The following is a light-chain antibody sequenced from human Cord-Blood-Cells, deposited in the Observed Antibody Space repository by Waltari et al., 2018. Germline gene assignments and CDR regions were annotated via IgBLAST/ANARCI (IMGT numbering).Light chain of an antibody. CDR1: SSDVGSYNL. Sequence: QSALTQPASVSGSSGQSITITCTGTSSDVGSYNLVSWYQQHPGKAPKLIIYEGSKRPSGVSNRFSGSKSGNTASLTISGLQAEDEADYYCCSYAGRDVVFGGGTKLTVL. J-gene: IGLJ2*01. CDR3: CSYAGRDVV. V-gene: IGLV2-23*01. CDR2: EGS.